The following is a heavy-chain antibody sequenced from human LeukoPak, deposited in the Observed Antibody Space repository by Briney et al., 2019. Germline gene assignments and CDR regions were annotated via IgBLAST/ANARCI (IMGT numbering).Heavy chain of an antibody. CDR1: GYSISSGYY. V-gene: IGHV4-38-2*02. Sequence: SETLSLTCTVSGYSISSGYYWGWIRQPPGKGLEWIVSIYHSGSTYYNPSLKSRVTISVDTSKNQFSLKLSSVTAADTAVYYCARHISGLRFGVLVYYYYYMDVWGKGTTVTISS. J-gene: IGHJ6*03. D-gene: IGHD5-12*01. CDR3: ARHISGLRFGVLVYYYYYMDV. CDR2: IYHSGST.